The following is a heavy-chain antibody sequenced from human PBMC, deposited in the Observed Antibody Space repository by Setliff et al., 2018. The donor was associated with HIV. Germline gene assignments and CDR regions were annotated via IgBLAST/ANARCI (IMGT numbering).Heavy chain of an antibody. J-gene: IGHJ3*01. CDR3: AGPRGDEAFDA. CDR2: INPSGDVI. D-gene: IGHD3-10*01. V-gene: IGHV1-46*01. Sequence: GASVKVSCKASGYTSTSFSLHWVRQAPGQGLEWMGIINPSGDVIRYAQKFQGRVTMTRDTSTSTVYMDLSSLRSEDTAVYYCAGPRGDEAFDAWGQGTKVTVSS. CDR1: GYTSTSFS.